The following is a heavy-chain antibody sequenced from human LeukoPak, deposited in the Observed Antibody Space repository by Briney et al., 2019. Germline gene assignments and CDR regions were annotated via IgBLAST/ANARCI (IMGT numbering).Heavy chain of an antibody. Sequence: GGSLRPSCAASGFTFRTYGMNWVRQAPGKGLEWISGISPSGGGTYYADFVKGRFTISRDDSKNTLYLQMNSLRGDDTAVYYCAQDIGWIQFAYWGQGTLVTVSS. V-gene: IGHV3-23*01. CDR2: ISPSGGGT. CDR1: GFTFRTYG. J-gene: IGHJ4*02. D-gene: IGHD5-24*01. CDR3: AQDIGWIQFAY.